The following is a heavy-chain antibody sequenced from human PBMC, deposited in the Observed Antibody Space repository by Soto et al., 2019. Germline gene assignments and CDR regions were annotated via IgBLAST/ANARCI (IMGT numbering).Heavy chain of an antibody. CDR2: IIPIFGTA. V-gene: IGHV1-69*13. D-gene: IGHD3-3*01. J-gene: IGHJ6*02. Sequence: SVKVSCKASGGTFSSYAISWVRQAPGQGLEWMGGIIPIFGTANYAQKFQGRVTITADESTSTAYMELSSLRSEDTAVYYCARGIFEVSPGYYGMDVWGQGTTVTVSS. CDR3: ARGIFEVSPGYYGMDV. CDR1: GGTFSSYA.